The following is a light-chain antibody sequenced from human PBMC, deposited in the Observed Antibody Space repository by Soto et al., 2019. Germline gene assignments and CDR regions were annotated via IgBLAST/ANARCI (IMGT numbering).Light chain of an antibody. Sequence: QSVLTQPPSASGTPGQRDTISCSGSSSNIGSNTVNWYQQLPGTAPKLLIYRNNQRPSGVPDRFSGSKSGTSASLAISGLQSEDEADYYCAAWDDSLKGVFGGGTKVTVL. CDR3: AAWDDSLKGV. V-gene: IGLV1-44*01. CDR2: RNN. CDR1: SSNIGSNT. J-gene: IGLJ2*01.